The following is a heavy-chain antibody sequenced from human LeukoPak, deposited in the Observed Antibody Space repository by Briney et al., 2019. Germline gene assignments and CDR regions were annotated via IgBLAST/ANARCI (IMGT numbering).Heavy chain of an antibody. J-gene: IGHJ3*02. V-gene: IGHV1-18*01. CDR3: ARDGPYCSSTSCYDAFDI. D-gene: IGHD2-2*01. CDR2: ISAYNGNT. CDR1: GYTFTSYG. Sequence: ASVKVSCKASGYTFTSYGISWVRQAPGQGLEWMGWISAYNGNTNYAQKLQGRVTMTTDTSTSTAYMELRSLRSGDTAVYYCARDGPYCSSTSCYDAFDIWGQGTMVTVSS.